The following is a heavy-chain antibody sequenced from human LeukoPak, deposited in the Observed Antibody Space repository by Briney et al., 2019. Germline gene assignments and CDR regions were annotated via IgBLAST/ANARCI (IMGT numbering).Heavy chain of an antibody. J-gene: IGHJ6*02. CDR3: ARYCSSTSCYAYYGMDV. CDR1: GYSFTSYW. D-gene: IGHD2-2*01. CDR2: IYPGDSDT. V-gene: IGHV5-51*01. Sequence: GESLKISCKGSGYSFTSYWIGWVRQMPGKGLEWMGIIYPGDSDTRYSPSFQGQVTISADKSISTAYLQWSSLKASDTAVYYCARYCSSTSCYAYYGMDVWGQGTTVTVSS.